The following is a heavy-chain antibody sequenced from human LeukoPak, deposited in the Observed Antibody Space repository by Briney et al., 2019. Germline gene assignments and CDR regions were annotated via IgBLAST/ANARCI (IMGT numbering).Heavy chain of an antibody. CDR3: ARAVFYMDV. V-gene: IGHV4-59*01. J-gene: IGHJ6*03. Sequence: PSETLSLTCTVSGGSISSYYWSWIRQPPGKGLEWIGYIYYSGSTNYNPSLESRVTISVDTSKNQFSLKLSSVTAADTAVYYCARAVFYMDVWGKGTAVTVSS. CDR2: IYYSGST. CDR1: GGSISSYY.